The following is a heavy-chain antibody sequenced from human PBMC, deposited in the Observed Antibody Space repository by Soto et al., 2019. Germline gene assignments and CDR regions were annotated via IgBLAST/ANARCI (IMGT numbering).Heavy chain of an antibody. CDR3: AKDRSFSSPGGYYYGMDV. Sequence: SGGSLRLSCAASGFTFSNHGIHWVRQAPGKGLEWVALISFDGSNKYYADSVKGRFTISRDNSKNTVYLQMSSLRAEDTAVYYCAKDRSFSSPGGYYYGMDVWGQGTAVTVSS. CDR1: GFTFSNHG. J-gene: IGHJ6*02. D-gene: IGHD6-19*01. CDR2: ISFDGSNK. V-gene: IGHV3-30*18.